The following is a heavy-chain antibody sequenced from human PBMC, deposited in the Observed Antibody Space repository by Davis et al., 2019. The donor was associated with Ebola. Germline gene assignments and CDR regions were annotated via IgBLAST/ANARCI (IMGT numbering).Heavy chain of an antibody. CDR1: GYTFTGYY. V-gene: IGHV1-8*02. J-gene: IGHJ6*01. Sequence: ASVKVSCKASGYTFTGYYMHWVRQAPGQGLEWMGWINPNSGNTGYAQKFQGRVTMTRNTSISTAYMELSSLRSEDTAVYYCASFHQGPIGLPPGALLQEHLWG. D-gene: IGHD1-26*01. CDR2: INPNSGNT. CDR3: ASFHQGPIGLPPGALLQEHL.